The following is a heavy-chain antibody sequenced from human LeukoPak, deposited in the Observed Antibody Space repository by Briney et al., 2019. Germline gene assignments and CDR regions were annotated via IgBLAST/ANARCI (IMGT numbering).Heavy chain of an antibody. Sequence: ASVKVSCKASGYTFTGYYTHWVRQAPGQGLEWMGWINPNSGGTNYAQKFQGRVTMTRDTSISTAYMELSRLRSDDTAVYYCARVGLRGSYQLSDWGQGTLVTVSS. D-gene: IGHD1-26*01. J-gene: IGHJ4*02. CDR2: INPNSGGT. V-gene: IGHV1-2*02. CDR3: ARVGLRGSYQLSD. CDR1: GYTFTGYY.